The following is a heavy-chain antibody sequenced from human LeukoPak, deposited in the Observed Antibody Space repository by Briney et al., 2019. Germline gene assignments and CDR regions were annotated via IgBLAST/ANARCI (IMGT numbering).Heavy chain of an antibody. J-gene: IGHJ4*02. CDR3: ARADIVVVPAH. V-gene: IGHV3-30-3*01. D-gene: IGHD2-2*01. CDR2: ISDDGNNK. CDR1: GFSFSSYA. Sequence: GGSLRLSCAASGFSFSSYAMPWVRQAPGKGLEWMATISDDGNNKYYADSVKGRFTISRDNSKNTLFLQMNSLRAEDTAVYYCARADIVVVPAHWGQGTLVTVSS.